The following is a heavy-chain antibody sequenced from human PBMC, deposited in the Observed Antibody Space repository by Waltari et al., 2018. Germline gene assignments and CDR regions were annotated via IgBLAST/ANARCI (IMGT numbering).Heavy chain of an antibody. Sequence: EVQLVESGGGLVQPGGSLRLSCAASGFTFSSYSMNWVHQAPGKGLEWVSYISSSSTIYYADSVKGRFTISRDNAKNSLYLQMNSLRAEDTAVYYCAREDVDIVATITSGLDYWGQGTLVTVSS. CDR2: ISSSSTI. D-gene: IGHD5-12*01. J-gene: IGHJ4*02. V-gene: IGHV3-48*01. CDR3: AREDVDIVATITSGLDY. CDR1: GFTFSSYS.